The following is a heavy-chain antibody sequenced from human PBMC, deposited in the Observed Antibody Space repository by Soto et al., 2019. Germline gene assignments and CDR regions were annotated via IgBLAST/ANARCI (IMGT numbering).Heavy chain of an antibody. V-gene: IGHV3-23*01. Sequence: GASVKVSCAASGFTFSSYAMSWVRQAPGKGLEWVSAISGSGGSTYYADSVKGRFTISRDNSKNTLYLQMNSLRAEDTAVYYCAKEGIAAAGAPLFDYYYGMDVWGQGTTVTVSS. D-gene: IGHD6-13*01. CDR3: AKEGIAAAGAPLFDYYYGMDV. CDR2: ISGSGGST. J-gene: IGHJ6*02. CDR1: GFTFSSYA.